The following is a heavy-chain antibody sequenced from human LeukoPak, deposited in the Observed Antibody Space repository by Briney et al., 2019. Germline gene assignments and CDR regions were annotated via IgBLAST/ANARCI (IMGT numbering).Heavy chain of an antibody. J-gene: IGHJ6*02. CDR2: IYYSGST. CDR3: ARGEWLPNYYYGMDV. CDR1: GGSSSSYY. Sequence: SETLSLTCTVSGGSSSSYYWSWMRQPPGKGQERIEYIYYSGSTNYNPPLKSRVTISVDTSKNQFSLKLSSVTAADTAVYYCARGEWLPNYYYGMDVWGQGTTVTVSS. D-gene: IGHD5-12*01. V-gene: IGHV4-59*01.